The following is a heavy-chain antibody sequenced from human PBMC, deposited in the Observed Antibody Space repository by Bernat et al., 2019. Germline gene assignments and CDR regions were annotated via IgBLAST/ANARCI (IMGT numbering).Heavy chain of an antibody. CDR2: ISRSSSTI. Sequence: EVQLVESGGALVQPGGSLRLSCAASGFPFSSYSMNWVRQAPGKGLEWVSYISRSSSTIFYADSMKGRFTISRDNAQNSLYLQMNSLRDEDTAVYYCARDTYYESSGFYPYWGQGTLVTVSS. V-gene: IGHV3-48*02. CDR1: GFPFSSYS. D-gene: IGHD3-22*01. CDR3: ARDTYYESSGFYPY. J-gene: IGHJ4*02.